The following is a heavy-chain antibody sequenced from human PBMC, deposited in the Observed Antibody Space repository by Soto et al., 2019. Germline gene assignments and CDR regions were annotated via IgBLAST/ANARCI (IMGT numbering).Heavy chain of an antibody. CDR3: PRSTNYYDSSGYPDY. CDR2: ISSSGSTI. Sequence: PGGSLRLSCAASGFTFSDYYMSWIRQAPGKGLEWVSYISSSGSTIYYADSVKGRFTISRDNAKNSLYLQMNSLRAEDTAVYYCPRSTNYYDSSGYPDYWGQGTLVTVSS. J-gene: IGHJ4*01. D-gene: IGHD3-22*01. V-gene: IGHV3-11*01. CDR1: GFTFSDYY.